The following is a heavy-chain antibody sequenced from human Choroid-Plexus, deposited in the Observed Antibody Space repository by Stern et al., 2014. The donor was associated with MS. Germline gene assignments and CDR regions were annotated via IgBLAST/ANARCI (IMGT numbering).Heavy chain of an antibody. CDR1: GFTLGSCA. V-gene: IGHV3-30*18. D-gene: IGHD2/OR15-2a*01. Sequence: VHLVESGGGVVQPGRPLRLSCVASGFTLGSCAMPWVRQAPGKGLGWVAGVSYDGSNKYYADSVKGRFTISRDNSQNTLYMQMSSLRPEDTAVYYCAKDRQYLTYFFDHWGQGSLVTVSS. J-gene: IGHJ5*02. CDR3: AKDRQYLTYFFDH. CDR2: VSYDGSNK.